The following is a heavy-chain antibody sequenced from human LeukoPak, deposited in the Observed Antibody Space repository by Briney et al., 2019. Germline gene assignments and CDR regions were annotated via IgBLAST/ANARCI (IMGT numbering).Heavy chain of an antibody. V-gene: IGHV4-59*08. J-gene: IGHJ5*01. CDR1: DDSISTFY. D-gene: IGHD1-7*01. CDR2: VSYSWST. Sequence: SETLSLTCTVSDDSISTFYWSWIRQPPGKGLEWMGYVSYSWSTNYNPSLKSRITISSDTSKSQFSLKVNSVSAADTAVYFCVRLPVTGNYGWFDPWGQGTLVIVSS. CDR3: VRLPVTGNYGWFDP.